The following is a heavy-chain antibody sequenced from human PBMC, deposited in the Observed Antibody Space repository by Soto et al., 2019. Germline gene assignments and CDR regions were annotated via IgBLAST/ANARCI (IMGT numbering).Heavy chain of an antibody. J-gene: IGHJ6*02. Sequence: QVQLVQSGAEVKKPGSSVKVSCKASGGTFSSYAISWVRQAPGQGLEWMGGIIPIFGTANYAQKFQGRVTITADEXTXXXXXXXXXXXXXXTXXXXXXXXVPAAGYYYGMDVWGQGTTVTVSS. CDR1: GGTFSSYA. CDR2: IIPIFGTA. D-gene: IGHD2-2*01. CDR3: XXXVPAAGYYYGMDV. V-gene: IGHV1-69*12.